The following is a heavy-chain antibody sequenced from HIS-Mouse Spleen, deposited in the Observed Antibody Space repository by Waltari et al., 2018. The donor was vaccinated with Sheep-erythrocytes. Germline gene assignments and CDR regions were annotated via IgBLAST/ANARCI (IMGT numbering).Heavy chain of an antibody. D-gene: IGHD3-3*01. V-gene: IGHV4-39*07. Sequence: QLQLQESGPGLVKPSETLSLPCTVSGGSISSSSYYWGWIRQPPGKGLEWIGGIYYSGSTYYNPSLKSRVTISVDTSKNQFSLKLSSVTAADTAVYYCARDEGTYYDFWSGYPPSYYFDYWGQGTLVTVSS. J-gene: IGHJ4*02. CDR1: GGSISSSSYY. CDR2: IYYSGST. CDR3: ARDEGTYYDFWSGYPPSYYFDY.